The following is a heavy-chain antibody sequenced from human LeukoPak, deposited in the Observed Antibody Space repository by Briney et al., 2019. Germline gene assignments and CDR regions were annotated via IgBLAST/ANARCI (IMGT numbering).Heavy chain of an antibody. CDR3: TRVLSGSYLGD. D-gene: IGHD1-26*01. Sequence: GRSLRLSCTASGFTFPDYLMTWVRQAPGKGLEWVGFIRGKPYGETTEYAASVKGRFTISRDESGNVAYLQMNSLKTEDTAVYYCTRVLSGSYLGDWGQGTLVTVSS. V-gene: IGHV3-49*04. CDR1: GFTFPDYL. J-gene: IGHJ4*02. CDR2: IRGKPYGETT.